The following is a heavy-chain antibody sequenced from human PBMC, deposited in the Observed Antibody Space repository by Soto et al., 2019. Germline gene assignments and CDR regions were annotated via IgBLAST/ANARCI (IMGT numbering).Heavy chain of an antibody. CDR1: GTSISSSYW. V-gene: IGHV4-4*02. CDR2: IYHNGIT. Sequence: QVQLKQSGPGLVRPSGTLSLTCRVSGTSISSSYWWAWVRQSPGKGLEWIGEIYHNGITKYNPSLKRRLSMSIDKSNNQFSLKLTSVTAADTAVYYCATVPPRIVVVLAEFPTWGQGTLVTVSS. D-gene: IGHD2-21*01. CDR3: ATVPPRIVVVLAEFPT. J-gene: IGHJ4*02.